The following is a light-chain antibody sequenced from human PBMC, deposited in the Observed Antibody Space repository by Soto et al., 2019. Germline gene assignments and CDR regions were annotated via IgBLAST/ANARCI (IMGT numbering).Light chain of an antibody. V-gene: IGLV2-11*01. CDR1: TSDVGNYNY. CDR2: DVT. CDR3: CSYAGSYNWV. J-gene: IGLJ3*02. Sequence: QSVLTQPRSVSGSPGQSVTISCSGTTSDVGNYNYVSWYQQHPGKAPKLIIYDVTKRPSGVPDRFSGSKSGNTASLTISGLQAEDEADYYCCSYAGSYNWVFGGGTKLTVL.